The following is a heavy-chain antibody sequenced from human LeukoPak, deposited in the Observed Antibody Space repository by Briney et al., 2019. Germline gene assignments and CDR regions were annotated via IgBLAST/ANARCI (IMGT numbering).Heavy chain of an antibody. D-gene: IGHD3-3*01. J-gene: IGHJ3*02. Sequence: SETLSLTCTVSDDSITMYYWTWIRQPPGKGLEWIGYIYYSGSTNYNPSLKSRVTISVDTSKNQFSLKLSSVTAADTAVYYCARGRYDFWSGYYFVSAFDIWGQGTMVTVSS. CDR1: DDSITMYY. CDR3: ARGRYDFWSGYYFVSAFDI. V-gene: IGHV4-59*01. CDR2: IYYSGST.